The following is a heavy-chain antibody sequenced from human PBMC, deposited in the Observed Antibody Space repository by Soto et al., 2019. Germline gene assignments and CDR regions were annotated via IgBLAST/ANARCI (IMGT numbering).Heavy chain of an antibody. CDR2: MYNTGST. D-gene: IGHD2-21*02. Sequence: QVRLQESGPGLVKPSETLSLTCTVSGGSISSYYWSWIRQPPGKGLEWMGYMYNTGSTIYNPSLKSRVTISVDTSKNQFSLKLNSVPAADTAVYYCARDLWGYCGADCSPLDVWGEGTTVTVSS. J-gene: IGHJ6*04. CDR1: GGSISSYY. V-gene: IGHV4-59*01. CDR3: ARDLWGYCGADCSPLDV.